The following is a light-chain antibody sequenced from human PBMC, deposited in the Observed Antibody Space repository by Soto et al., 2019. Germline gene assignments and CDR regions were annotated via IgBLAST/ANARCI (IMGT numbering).Light chain of an antibody. CDR2: EVS. J-gene: IGLJ1*01. CDR3: NAQADNGKHV. CDR1: SNDVGHSSF. Sequence: QSVLTQPPSASGSPGQSVTISCTGNSNDVGHSSFISWYQPHPGKGPKLIIYEVSKRPSGVPDRFSGSKSGNTASLSVSGLQDEDEADYFCNAQADNGKHVFGTGTKLTVL. V-gene: IGLV2-8*01.